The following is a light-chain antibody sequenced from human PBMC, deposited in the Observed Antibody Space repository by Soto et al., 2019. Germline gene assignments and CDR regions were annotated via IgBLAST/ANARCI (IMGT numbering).Light chain of an antibody. V-gene: IGKV1-39*01. CDR2: GAS. Sequence: DIHMTQSPASLSASFGDTVTITCRASQNIDMYLNWYQQKPGKAPRVLISGASNLQSGVPSRFSGSGSGTDFTLTISSLQYEDFASYFCQHTFNSPPWTFGQGTKVDIK. CDR1: QNIDMY. CDR3: QHTFNSPPWT. J-gene: IGKJ1*01.